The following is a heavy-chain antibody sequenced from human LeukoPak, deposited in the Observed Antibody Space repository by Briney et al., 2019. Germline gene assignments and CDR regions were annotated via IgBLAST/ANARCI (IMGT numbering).Heavy chain of an antibody. D-gene: IGHD1-26*01. V-gene: IGHV4-59*01. CDR2: IYIRGST. CDR3: AKDWELGS. CDR1: GASISSYY. J-gene: IGHJ5*02. Sequence: SETLSLTCSVSGASISSYYWNWIRQPPGKGLEWIGNIYIRGSTNYNPSLESRVTISLDTSKDQFSLKLTPATAADTAFYYCAKDWELGSWGQGTLVTVSS.